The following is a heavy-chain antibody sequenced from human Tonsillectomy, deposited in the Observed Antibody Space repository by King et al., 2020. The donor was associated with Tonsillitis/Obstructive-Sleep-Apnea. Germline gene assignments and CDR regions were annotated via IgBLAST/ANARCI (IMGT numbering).Heavy chain of an antibody. J-gene: IGHJ6*03. D-gene: IGHD3-10*01. CDR3: ARGPGEGSYYMDV. Sequence: VQLQQWGAGLLKPSETLSLTCAVYGGSFSGYYWSWIRQPTGKGLEWIGEINHSGSTNYNPSLKSRVTISVDTSKNQFSLKLSSVTAADTAVYYCARGPGEGSYYMDVWGKGTTVTVSS. CDR2: INHSGST. CDR1: GGSFSGYY. V-gene: IGHV4-34*01.